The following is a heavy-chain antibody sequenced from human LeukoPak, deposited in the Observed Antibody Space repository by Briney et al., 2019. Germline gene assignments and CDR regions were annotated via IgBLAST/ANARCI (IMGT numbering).Heavy chain of an antibody. CDR1: GYSISSGYY. CDR3: VTDRSGSYDY. CDR2: IYTSGGT. J-gene: IGHJ4*02. Sequence: SETLSLTCTVSGYSISSGYYWGWIRQPPGKGLEWIGRIYTSGGTNYNPSLKSRVTMSIDTSKNQFSLKLYSVTAADTAVYYCVTDRSGSYDYWGQGILVTVSS. D-gene: IGHD1-26*01. V-gene: IGHV4-38-2*02.